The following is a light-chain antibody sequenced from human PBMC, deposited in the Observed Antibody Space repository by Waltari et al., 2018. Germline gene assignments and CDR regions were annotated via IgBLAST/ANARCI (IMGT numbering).Light chain of an antibody. Sequence: AIQMTQSPSSLSASVGDRVTITCRASQGLRNDLGWYQQKPGKAPKLLIYDASSLQSGVPSRFSGSGSGTDFTLTISSLQPEDFATYYCLQDYNYPFTFGQGTKLEIK. CDR1: QGLRND. CDR2: DAS. J-gene: IGKJ2*01. V-gene: IGKV1-6*01. CDR3: LQDYNYPFT.